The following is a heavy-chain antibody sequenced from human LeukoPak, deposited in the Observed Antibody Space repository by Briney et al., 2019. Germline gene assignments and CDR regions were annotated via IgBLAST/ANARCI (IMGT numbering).Heavy chain of an antibody. CDR1: GFTFSSYW. D-gene: IGHD3-10*01. V-gene: IGHV3-74*03. J-gene: IGHJ4*02. Sequence: PGGSLRLSCAASGFTFSSYWMHWVRQAPGKGLVWVSHIYTDGSTITYADSVKGRFTISRDNSKNTLYLQMNSLRAEDTAVYYCARDLMGDYWGQGTLVTVSS. CDR3: ARDLMGDY. CDR2: IYTDGSTI.